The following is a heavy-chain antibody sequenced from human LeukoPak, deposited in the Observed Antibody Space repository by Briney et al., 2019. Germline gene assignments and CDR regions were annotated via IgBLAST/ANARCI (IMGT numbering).Heavy chain of an antibody. Sequence: ASVNVSCKASGYTFTSYDINWVRQATGQGLEWMGWMNPNSGNTGYAQKFQGRVTMTRNTSISTAYMELSSLRSEDTAVYYCARGSPGGDHFDYWGQGTLVTVPS. V-gene: IGHV1-8*01. CDR1: GYTFTSYD. J-gene: IGHJ4*02. CDR3: ARGSPGGDHFDY. D-gene: IGHD4-17*01. CDR2: MNPNSGNT.